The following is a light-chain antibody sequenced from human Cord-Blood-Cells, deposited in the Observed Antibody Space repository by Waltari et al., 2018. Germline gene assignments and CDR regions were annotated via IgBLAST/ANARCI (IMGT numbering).Light chain of an antibody. CDR2: WAS. J-gene: IGKJ1*01. CDR1: QSVLYSSNNKNY. Sequence: DIVMTQSPDSLAVSLGERATINCKSSQSVLYSSNNKNYLAWYQQKPGQPPKLLIYWASTRESGVPDRFSCSGSGTDFTLTISSLHAEDVAVYYCQQYYSTPWTFGQGTKVEIK. CDR3: QQYYSTPWT. V-gene: IGKV4-1*01.